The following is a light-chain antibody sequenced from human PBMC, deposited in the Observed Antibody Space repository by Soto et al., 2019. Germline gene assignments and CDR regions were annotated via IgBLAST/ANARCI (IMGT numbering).Light chain of an antibody. J-gene: IGLJ2*01. CDR1: SSDVGGYNY. Sequence: QSALTQPASVSGSPGQSITISCTGTSSDVGGYNYVSWYQQHPGKGPKLMIYDVNNRPSGVSNRFSGSKSGNTASLTISGLQAEDEADYYCSSYTSSSTLVVFGGGTKLTVL. CDR3: SSYTSSSTLVV. CDR2: DVN. V-gene: IGLV2-14*01.